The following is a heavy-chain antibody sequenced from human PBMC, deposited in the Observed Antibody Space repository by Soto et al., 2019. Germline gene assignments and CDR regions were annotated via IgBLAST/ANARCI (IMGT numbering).Heavy chain of an antibody. CDR3: AKNGHPPYYYYGLDV. J-gene: IGHJ6*02. CDR1: GYTFTRYG. CDR2: ISGYNGDA. Sequence: ASVKVSCKAPGYTFTRYGISWVRQAPGQGLEWMGWISGYNGDANYAQSFQGRVSMTIDTSTTTAYMELRTLTPDDTAVYYCAKNGHPPYYYYGLDVWGQGTTVTVSS. D-gene: IGHD2-8*01. V-gene: IGHV1-18*01.